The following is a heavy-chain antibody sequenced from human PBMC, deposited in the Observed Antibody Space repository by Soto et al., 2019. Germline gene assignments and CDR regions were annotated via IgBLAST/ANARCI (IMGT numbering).Heavy chain of an antibody. V-gene: IGHV4-59*01. Sequence: SETLSLTCTVSGGSISSYYWSWIRQPPGKGLEWIGYIYYSGSTNYNPSLKSRVTISVDTPKNQFSLKLSSVTAADTAVYYCARDQVYGFDYWGQGTLVTVSS. D-gene: IGHD4-17*01. J-gene: IGHJ4*02. CDR1: GGSISSYY. CDR3: ARDQVYGFDY. CDR2: IYYSGST.